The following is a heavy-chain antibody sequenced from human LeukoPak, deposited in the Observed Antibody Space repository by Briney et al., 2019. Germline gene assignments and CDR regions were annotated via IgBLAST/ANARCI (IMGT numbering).Heavy chain of an antibody. CDR1: GYTFTDYF. CDR3: AREGSGWYGNFDY. V-gene: IGHV1-2*02. Sequence: ASVKVSCMASGYTFTDYFLHWVRQAPGQGLEWMGWINPDSGGTNYAQKFQGRVTMTRDTSISTAYMEVSRLRSDDTAVYYCAREGSGWYGNFDYWGQGTLVTVSS. J-gene: IGHJ4*02. CDR2: INPDSGGT. D-gene: IGHD6-19*01.